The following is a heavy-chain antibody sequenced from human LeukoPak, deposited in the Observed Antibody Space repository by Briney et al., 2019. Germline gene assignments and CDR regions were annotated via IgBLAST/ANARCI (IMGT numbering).Heavy chain of an antibody. J-gene: IGHJ6*02. V-gene: IGHV3-53*01. CDR3: ARPLRINCGMDV. CDR1: GFTFNNYA. Sequence: PGGSLRLSCAASGFTFNNYAMSWVRQTPGKGLEWVSIIYYDGSTYYADSVKGRFTISRDNSKNTMYLQMNSLRAEDTAVYYCARPLRINCGMDVWGQGTTVTVSS. D-gene: IGHD3-3*01. CDR2: IYYDGST.